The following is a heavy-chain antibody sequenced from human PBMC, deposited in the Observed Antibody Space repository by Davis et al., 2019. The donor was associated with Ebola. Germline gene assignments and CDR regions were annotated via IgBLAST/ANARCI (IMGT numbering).Heavy chain of an antibody. V-gene: IGHV5-51*01. J-gene: IGHJ5*02. Sequence: GESLKISCKGSGYGFTNYWIGWVRQMPGKGLEWMGFIFPDDSDATYSPSFQGQVTFSADKSIKTAYLQWSSLKASDTAMYYCARQGDILLVPPQTFDPWGQGTLVTVSS. CDR1: GYGFTNYW. D-gene: IGHD2-2*01. CDR3: ARQGDILLVPPQTFDP. CDR2: IFPDDSDA.